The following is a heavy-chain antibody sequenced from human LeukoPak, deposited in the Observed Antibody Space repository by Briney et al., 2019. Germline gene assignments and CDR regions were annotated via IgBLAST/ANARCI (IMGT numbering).Heavy chain of an antibody. CDR2: ISAYNGNT. CDR1: GGTFSSYA. Sequence: ASVKVSCKASGGTFSSYAISWVRQAPGQGLEWMGWISAYNGNTNYAQKLQGRVTMTTDTSTSTAYMELRSLRSDDTAVYYCARVRSSSWFGGGYFDYWGQGTLVTVSS. D-gene: IGHD6-13*01. CDR3: ARVRSSSWFGGGYFDY. V-gene: IGHV1-18*01. J-gene: IGHJ4*02.